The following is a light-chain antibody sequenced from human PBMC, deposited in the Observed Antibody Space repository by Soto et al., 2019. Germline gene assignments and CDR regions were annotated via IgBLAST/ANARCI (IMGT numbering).Light chain of an antibody. CDR1: NSDVGGYNY. CDR3: SLYTSISTLYV. J-gene: IGLJ1*01. CDR2: EVS. Sequence: QSALTQPASVSGSPGQSITISCTGTNSDVGGYNYVSWYQQHPGKAPELMIYEVSHRPSGVSNRFSGSKSDNTASLTISGLQAEDEADYYCSLYTSISTLYVFGTGTKVT. V-gene: IGLV2-14*01.